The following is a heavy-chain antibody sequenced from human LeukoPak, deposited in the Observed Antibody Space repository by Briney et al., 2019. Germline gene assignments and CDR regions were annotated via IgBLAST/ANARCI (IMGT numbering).Heavy chain of an antibody. V-gene: IGHV3-74*01. Sequence: GGSLRLSCAASGFSFTTYWMHWVRQAPGKGLVWVSHINPDGSSSTYADSVKGRFTISRDNAKNTLYLHMNSLRAEDTAVYYCAYQLLPNWGQGTLVTVSS. CDR3: AYQLLPN. CDR1: GFSFTTYW. J-gene: IGHJ1*01. CDR2: INPDGSSS. D-gene: IGHD2-2*01.